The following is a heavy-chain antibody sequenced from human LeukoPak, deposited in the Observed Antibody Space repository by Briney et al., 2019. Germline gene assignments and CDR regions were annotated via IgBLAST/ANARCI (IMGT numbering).Heavy chain of an antibody. D-gene: IGHD1-1*01. V-gene: IGHV4-59*13. CDR2: VSYSGST. CDR1: GGSISQYY. Sequence: SETLSLTCTVSGGSISQYYWSWIRQPPGKGLEWIGHVSYSGSTNYNPSLRSRITMSVDTSKNQFSLRLTSVTAADTAMSYCAREGDGLGSSQLYTYWGQGTLVIVSS. CDR3: AREGDGLGSSQLYTY. J-gene: IGHJ4*02.